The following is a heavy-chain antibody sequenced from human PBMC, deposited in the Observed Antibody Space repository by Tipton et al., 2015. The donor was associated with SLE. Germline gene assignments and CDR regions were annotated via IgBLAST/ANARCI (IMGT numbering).Heavy chain of an antibody. V-gene: IGHV3-74*03. CDR2: IYSDGSST. Sequence: SLRLSCAASGFTFDDYGLIWVRQVPGKGLVWVSRIYSDGSSTKYADSVKGRFTISRDNAKNMLYLQMNSLRAEDTAVYYCGTTSTDYGMDVWGQGTTVTVSS. CDR1: GFTFDDYG. J-gene: IGHJ6*02. CDR3: GTTSTDYGMDV. D-gene: IGHD2-8*02.